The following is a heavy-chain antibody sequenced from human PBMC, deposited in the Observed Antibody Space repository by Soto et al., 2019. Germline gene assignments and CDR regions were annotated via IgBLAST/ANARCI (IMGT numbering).Heavy chain of an antibody. CDR2: GSNSGAT. J-gene: IGHJ4*02. Sequence: QVQLQESGPGLVKPSETLSLTCSVSGVSVSSGWFYWAWIRQPPGKGLEWLGFGSNSGATHYKPCLKSRVTISVGSSRSQLSLRVNSLTAAHTAVYYFARGATVTQYDYWGQGTQVTASS. D-gene: IGHD4-17*01. CDR3: ARGATVTQYDY. CDR1: GVSVSSGWFY. V-gene: IGHV4-61*01.